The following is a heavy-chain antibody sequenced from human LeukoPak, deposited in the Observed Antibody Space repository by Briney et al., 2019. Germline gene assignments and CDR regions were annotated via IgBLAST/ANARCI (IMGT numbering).Heavy chain of an antibody. Sequence: GGSLRLSCAVSGITLSNYGMSWVRQAPGKGLEWVAGISDGGGSRNCADSVKGRFTISRDNPKNTLYLQMNSLRAEDTAVYFCAKRGVVIRAVIIVGFHKEAYYFDYWGQGALVTVSS. J-gene: IGHJ4*02. CDR2: ISDGGGSR. CDR1: GITLSNYG. V-gene: IGHV3-23*01. CDR3: AKRGVVIRAVIIVGFHKEAYYFDY. D-gene: IGHD3-10*01.